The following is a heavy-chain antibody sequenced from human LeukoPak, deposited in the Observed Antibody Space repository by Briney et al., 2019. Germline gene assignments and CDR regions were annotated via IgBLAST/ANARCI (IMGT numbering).Heavy chain of an antibody. CDR2: IYFSGGNT. CDR3: VKDQGEAIVPRRFDY. CDR1: GFTFSNYA. D-gene: IGHD6-6*01. V-gene: IGHV3-23*01. Sequence: GGSLRLSCAASGFTFSNYAMCWVRQAPGKGLEWVSSIYFSGGNTYSADSVKGRFTISRGNSRNTLYLQMNSLRAEDTAVYYCVKDQGEAIVPRRFDYWGQGTLVTVSS. J-gene: IGHJ4*02.